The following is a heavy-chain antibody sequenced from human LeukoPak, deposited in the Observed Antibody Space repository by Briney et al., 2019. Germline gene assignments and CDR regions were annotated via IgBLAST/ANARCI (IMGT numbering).Heavy chain of an antibody. CDR3: ARAYCGSSSCRIGASDI. J-gene: IGHJ3*02. D-gene: IGHD2-2*01. CDR1: GFTFSNYA. Sequence: TGGSLRLSCAASGFTFSNYALHWVSQAPGKGLERVSVISYDGSDKYYADSVKGRFTISRDNSKDTLYLQMNSLRAEDTADYYCARAYCGSSSCRIGASDIWGQGTMVTVSS. V-gene: IGHV3-30-3*01. CDR2: ISYDGSDK.